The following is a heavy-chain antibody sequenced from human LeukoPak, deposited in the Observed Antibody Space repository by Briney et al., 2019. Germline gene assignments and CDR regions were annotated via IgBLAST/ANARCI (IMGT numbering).Heavy chain of an antibody. V-gene: IGHV4-59*08. J-gene: IGHJ4*02. CDR2: ISDIGSI. CDR3: AGHHPRNTVDF. D-gene: IGHD2/OR15-2a*01. Sequence: SETLSLTCTVSGGSISSYYWSWIRQPLGKGLEWIAYISDIGSINYNPSLKSRVTISLDTSKNQFSLKLSSVTAADTAVYYCAGHHPRNTVDFWGQGALVTVSS. CDR1: GGSISSYY.